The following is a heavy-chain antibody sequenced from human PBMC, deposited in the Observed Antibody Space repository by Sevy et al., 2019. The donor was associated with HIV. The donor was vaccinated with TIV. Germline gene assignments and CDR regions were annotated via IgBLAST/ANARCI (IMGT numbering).Heavy chain of an antibody. CDR1: GYTFTNYA. Sequence: ASVKVSCKTSGYTFTNYAVNWVRQAPGQGLEWMGWININTGDPPTYAQDFTGRFVFSFDTSVGTAYLQINSLKAEDTAVYYCARAHGRPAPLIWFDYWGQGSLVTVSS. CDR2: ININTGDPP. J-gene: IGHJ4*02. CDR3: ARAHGRPAPLIWFDY. V-gene: IGHV7-4-1*02.